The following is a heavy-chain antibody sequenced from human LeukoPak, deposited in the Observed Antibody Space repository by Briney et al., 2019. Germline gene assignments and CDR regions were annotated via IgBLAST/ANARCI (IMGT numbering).Heavy chain of an antibody. CDR2: ISYDGSNK. V-gene: IGHV3-30*03. D-gene: IGHD6-19*01. J-gene: IGHJ6*02. Sequence: PGGSLRLSCAASGFTFSSYGMRWVRQAPGKGLEWVAVISYDGSNKYYADSVKGRFTISRDNSKNTLYLQMNSLRAEDTAVYYCARDVRYSSGWYNYYYYYGMDVWGQGTTVTVSS. CDR3: ARDVRYSSGWYNYYYYYGMDV. CDR1: GFTFSSYG.